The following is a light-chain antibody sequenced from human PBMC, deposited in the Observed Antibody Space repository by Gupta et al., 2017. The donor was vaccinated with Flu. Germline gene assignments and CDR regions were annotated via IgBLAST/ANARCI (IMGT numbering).Light chain of an antibody. CDR3: QQYNNWTLLT. CDR1: QSVSSN. V-gene: IGKV3-15*01. Sequence: EIVMTQSPATLSVSPGERATLSCRASQSVSSNLAWYQQKPGQAPRLLIYGASTRATGIPARCSGSGSGTEFTLPISSLQSEDFAVYYCQQYNNWTLLTFGGGTKVEIK. J-gene: IGKJ4*01. CDR2: GAS.